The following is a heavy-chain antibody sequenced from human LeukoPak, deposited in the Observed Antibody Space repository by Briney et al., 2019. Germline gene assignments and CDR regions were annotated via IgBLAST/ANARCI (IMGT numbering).Heavy chain of an antibody. Sequence: GGSLRLSCAASGFTVSSNYRSWVRQAPGKGREWVSVIYDNGDASSADSVKGRFTISRHNSKNTLYLQMNSLRPEDTAVYYCAGGSRRDGYDYWGQGTLVTVSS. V-gene: IGHV3-53*04. CDR1: GFTVSSNY. CDR3: AGGSRRDGYDY. CDR2: IYDNGDA. J-gene: IGHJ4*02. D-gene: IGHD5-24*01.